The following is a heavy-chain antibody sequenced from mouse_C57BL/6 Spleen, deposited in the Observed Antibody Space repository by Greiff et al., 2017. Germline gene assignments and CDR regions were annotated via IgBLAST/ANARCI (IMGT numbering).Heavy chain of an antibody. CDR3: AREDDGVGAY. J-gene: IGHJ3*01. V-gene: IGHV5-16*01. CDR1: GFTFSDYY. CDR2: INYDGSST. D-gene: IGHD2-3*01. Sequence: ESEGGLVQPGSSMKLSCTASGFTFSDYYMAWVRQVPEKGLEWVANINYDGSSTYYLDSLKSRFIISRDNAKNILYLQMSSLKSEDTATYYCAREDDGVGAYWGQGTLVTVSA.